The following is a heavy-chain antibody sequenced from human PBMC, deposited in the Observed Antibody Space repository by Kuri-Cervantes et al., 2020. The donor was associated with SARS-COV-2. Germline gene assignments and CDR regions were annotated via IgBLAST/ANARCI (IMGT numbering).Heavy chain of an antibody. D-gene: IGHD3-3*01. J-gene: IGHJ6*02. CDR2: ISSSSSTI. CDR3: ARDLLNVWSGYYYYYGMDV. V-gene: IGHV3-48*02. Sequence: GESLKISCAASGFTFSSYSMNWVRQAPGKGLEWVSYISSSSSTIYYADSVKGRFTISRGNAKNSLYLQMNSLRDEDTAVYYCARDLLNVWSGYYYYYGMDVWGQGTTVTVSS. CDR1: GFTFSSYS.